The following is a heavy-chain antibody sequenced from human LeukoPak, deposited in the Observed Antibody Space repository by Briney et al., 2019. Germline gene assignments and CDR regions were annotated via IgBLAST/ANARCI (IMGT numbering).Heavy chain of an antibody. CDR1: GYSISSGYY. CDR3: TQGMDV. Sequence: PSETLSLTCAVSGYSISSGYYWGWIRQPPGKGLEWIGSIYHSRSTYYNPSLKSRVTISVDTSKNQFSLKLSSVTAADTAVYYCTQGMDVWGKGTTGTVSS. CDR2: IYHSRST. J-gene: IGHJ6*04. V-gene: IGHV4-38-2*01.